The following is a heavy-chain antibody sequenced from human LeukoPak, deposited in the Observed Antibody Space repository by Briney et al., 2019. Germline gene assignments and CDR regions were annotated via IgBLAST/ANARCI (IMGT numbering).Heavy chain of an antibody. CDR3: AKAQAARPFDY. V-gene: IGHV3-23*01. J-gene: IGHJ4*02. D-gene: IGHD6-6*01. CDR1: GFTLNRYA. Sequence: GSLRPPCAASGFTLNRYAINLVPQAPRKGVEVVSAISGSGGSTYYADSVKGRFTISRDNSKNTLYLQMNSLRAEDTAVYYCAKAQAARPFDYWGQGTLVTVSS. CDR2: ISGSGGST.